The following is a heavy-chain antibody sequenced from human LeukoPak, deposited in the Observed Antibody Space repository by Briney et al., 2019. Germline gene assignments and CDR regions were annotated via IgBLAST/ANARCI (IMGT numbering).Heavy chain of an antibody. V-gene: IGHV4-34*01. CDR1: GGSFSGYY. CDR2: INHSGST. Sequence: SETLSLTCAVYGGSFSGYYWSWIRQPPGKGLEWIGEINHSGSTNYNPSLKSRVTISVDTSKNQFSLKLSPVTAADTAVYYCARLRGIFGATRDYWGQGTLVTVSS. CDR3: ARLRGIFGATRDY. D-gene: IGHD3-3*01. J-gene: IGHJ4*02.